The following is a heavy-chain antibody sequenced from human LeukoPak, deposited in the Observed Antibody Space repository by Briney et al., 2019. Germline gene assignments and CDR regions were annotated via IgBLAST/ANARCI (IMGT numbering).Heavy chain of an antibody. V-gene: IGHV3-23*01. CDR3: AKGPSRGYSFGYLHH. CDR2: ISGSGSST. J-gene: IGHJ1*01. CDR1: GFTFSSYA. D-gene: IGHD5-18*01. Sequence: GGSLRLSCSASGFTFSSYAMSWVRQAPGKGLEWVSAISGSGSSTYYADSVRGRFTFSRDNSKNTLSLQMNSLRAEDTAVYYCAKGPSRGYSFGYLHHWGQGTLVTVSS.